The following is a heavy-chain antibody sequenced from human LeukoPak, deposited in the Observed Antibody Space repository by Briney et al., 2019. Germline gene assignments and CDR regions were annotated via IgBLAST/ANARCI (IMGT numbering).Heavy chain of an antibody. CDR2: ISGSGGST. D-gene: IGHD3-22*01. Sequence: GGSLRLSCAASGFTFSSYAMNWVRQAPGKGLEWVSDISGSGGSTYYADSVKGRFTISRDNSKNTLYLQMNSLRAEDTAVYYCANLPIYDSSGNEAGYWGQGTLVTVSS. V-gene: IGHV3-23*01. CDR1: GFTFSSYA. J-gene: IGHJ4*02. CDR3: ANLPIYDSSGNEAGY.